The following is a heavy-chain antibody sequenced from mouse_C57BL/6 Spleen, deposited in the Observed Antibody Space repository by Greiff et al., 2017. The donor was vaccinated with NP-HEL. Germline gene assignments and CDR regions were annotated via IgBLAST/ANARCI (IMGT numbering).Heavy chain of an antibody. CDR1: GFTFSDYY. Sequence: EVQVVESGGGLVQPGGSLKLSCAASGFTFSDYYMYWVRQTPEKRLEWVAYISNGGGSTYYPDTVKGRFTISRDNAKNTLYLQMSRLKSEDTAMYYCARPQLGRDYAIDYWGQGTSVTVSS. CDR2: ISNGGGST. V-gene: IGHV5-12*01. D-gene: IGHD4-1*02. CDR3: ARPQLGRDYAIDY. J-gene: IGHJ4*01.